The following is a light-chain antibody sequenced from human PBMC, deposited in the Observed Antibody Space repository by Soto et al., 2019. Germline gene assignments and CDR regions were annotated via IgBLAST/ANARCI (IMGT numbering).Light chain of an antibody. CDR1: QTVNSN. V-gene: IGKV3-20*01. CDR3: QQYGSSPLIS. Sequence: ENVLTQSPGTLSVSPGERATLSCRASQTVNSNLAWYQQKPGQAPRLLIFGASKRATGIPDRFSGSGSGRDFTLTISGLEPEDFAVYYCQQYGSSPLISFGQGTRLEIK. J-gene: IGKJ5*01. CDR2: GAS.